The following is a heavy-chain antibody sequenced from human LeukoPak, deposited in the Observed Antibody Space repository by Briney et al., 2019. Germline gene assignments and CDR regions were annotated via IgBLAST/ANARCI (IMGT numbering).Heavy chain of an antibody. V-gene: IGHV1-2*02. CDR3: ARELGRNAFDV. Sequence: ASVKVSCKASGYTFSDNHMYWIRQAPGQGLECMGWISPNSGGTNYAQKSQGRITMTGDTSISTGYMELSSLRSDDTAVYYCARELGRNAFDVWGQGTMVTVSS. J-gene: IGHJ3*01. CDR1: GYTFSDNH. CDR2: ISPNSGGT. D-gene: IGHD3-10*01.